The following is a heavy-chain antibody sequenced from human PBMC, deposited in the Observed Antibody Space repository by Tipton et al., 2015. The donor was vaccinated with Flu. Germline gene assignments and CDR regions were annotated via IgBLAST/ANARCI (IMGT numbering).Heavy chain of an antibody. CDR1: GGSISSGSYY. V-gene: IGHV4-61*09. J-gene: IGHJ3*02. CDR2: MYTSGST. D-gene: IGHD2-15*01. Sequence: TLSLTCTVSGGSISSGSYYWSWNRQPAGKGLEWIGHMYTSGSTDFNPTLETRVTISVDTSKNQFTLRLSSVTAADTAVYFCARGRGDTSCYGAFVIWGQGTMVTVSS. CDR3: ARGRGDTSCYGAFVI.